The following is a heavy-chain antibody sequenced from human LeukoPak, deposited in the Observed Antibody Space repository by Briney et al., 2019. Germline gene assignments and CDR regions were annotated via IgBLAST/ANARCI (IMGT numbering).Heavy chain of an antibody. CDR3: ARGDILTGYLNWFDP. D-gene: IGHD3-9*01. CDR2: IHQTGTT. CDR1: GYSISSGYY. J-gene: IGHJ5*02. Sequence: IPSETLSLTCDVSGYSISSGYYWGWLRQPPGKGLEWIGIIHQTGTTYYNPSLKSRVTILVDTSKNQFSLKLNSVTAADTAVYYCARGDILTGYLNWFDPWGQGTLVTVSS. V-gene: IGHV4-38-2*01.